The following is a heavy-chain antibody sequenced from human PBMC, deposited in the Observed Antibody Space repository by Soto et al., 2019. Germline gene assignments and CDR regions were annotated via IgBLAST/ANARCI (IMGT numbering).Heavy chain of an antibody. Sequence: SVKVSCKASGGTFSSYAISWVRQAPGQGLEWMGGIIPIFGTANYAQKFQGRVTITADESTSTAYMELSSLRSEDTAVYYCASTRGKASNIVVVVAATPGYFDYWGQGTLVTVSS. J-gene: IGHJ4*02. CDR1: GGTFSSYA. D-gene: IGHD2-15*01. V-gene: IGHV1-69*13. CDR2: IIPIFGTA. CDR3: ASTRGKASNIVVVVAATPGYFDY.